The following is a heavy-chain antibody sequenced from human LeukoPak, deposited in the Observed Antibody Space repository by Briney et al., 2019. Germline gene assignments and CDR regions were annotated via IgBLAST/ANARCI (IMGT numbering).Heavy chain of an antibody. Sequence: GESLKISCKGSGYSFTSCWIGWVRQMPGKGLEWMGIIYPGDSGTRYSPSFQGQVTISADKSISTAYLQWSSLKASDTAMYYCARSTQYSSGWYYFDYWGQGTLVTVSS. J-gene: IGHJ4*02. D-gene: IGHD6-19*01. CDR1: GYSFTSCW. V-gene: IGHV5-51*01. CDR2: IYPGDSGT. CDR3: ARSTQYSSGWYYFDY.